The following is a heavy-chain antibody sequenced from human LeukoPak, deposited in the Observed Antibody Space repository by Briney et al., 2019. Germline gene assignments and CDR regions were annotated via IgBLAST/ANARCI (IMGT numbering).Heavy chain of an antibody. D-gene: IGHD7-27*01. J-gene: IGHJ6*04. CDR3: DELGITIIWSV. CDR1: GFTFSSYE. Sequence: GGSLRLSCAASGFTFSSYEKNWVRQAPGPGLERDSYISSNGSTISYADSLMGRFTITRDNATNSQYLQMHSLMTAATAALYCDELGITIIWSVWGKGTTVTISS. CDR2: ISSNGSTI. V-gene: IGHV3-48*03.